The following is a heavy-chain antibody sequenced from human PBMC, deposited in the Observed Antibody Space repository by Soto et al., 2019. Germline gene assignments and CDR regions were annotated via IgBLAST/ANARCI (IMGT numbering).Heavy chain of an antibody. Sequence: GGSLRLSCAASGFTFSSYSMNWVRQAPGKGLEWVSSISSSSSYIYYADSVKGRFTISRDNDKNSLYLQMNSLSAEDTAVYYCAWIGGRVVGATPGYVYCSLDVGGQGPRVT. V-gene: IGHV3-21*01. CDR1: GFTFSSYS. J-gene: IGHJ6*02. CDR3: AWIGGRVVGATPGYVYCSLDV. D-gene: IGHD2-15*01. CDR2: ISSSSSYI.